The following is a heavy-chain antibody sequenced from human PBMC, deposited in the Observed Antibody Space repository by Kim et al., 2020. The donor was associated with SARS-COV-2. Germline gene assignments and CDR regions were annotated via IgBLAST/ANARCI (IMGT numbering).Heavy chain of an antibody. CDR1: GGSISSSSYY. CDR2: IYYSGST. J-gene: IGHJ4*02. D-gene: IGHD3-22*01. CDR3: ARRTWYYYDSSGYYNYFDY. V-gene: IGHV4-39*07. Sequence: SETLSLTCTVSGGSISSSSYYWGWIRQPPGKGLEWIGSIYYSGSTYYNPSLKSRVTISVDTSKNQFSLKLSSVTAADTAVYYCARRTWYYYDSSGYYNYFDYWGQGTLVTVSS.